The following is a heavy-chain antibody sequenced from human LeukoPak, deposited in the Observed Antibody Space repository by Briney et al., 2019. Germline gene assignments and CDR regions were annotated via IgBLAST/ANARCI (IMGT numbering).Heavy chain of an antibody. CDR3: ARPYRFGSFDY. CDR1: GGSFSGYY. CDR2: INHSSST. D-gene: IGHD3-10*01. V-gene: IGHV4-34*01. J-gene: IGHJ4*02. Sequence: SDTLSLTCALYGGSFSGYYWSWIRQPPGKAREWIGQINHSSSTNHHPSLKSRVPISVDTSKKQFSLKLSSVTAADTAVYYCARPYRFGSFDYWGQGTLVTVSS.